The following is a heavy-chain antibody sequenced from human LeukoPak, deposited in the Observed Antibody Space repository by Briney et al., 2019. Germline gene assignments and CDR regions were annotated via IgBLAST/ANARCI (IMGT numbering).Heavy chain of an antibody. J-gene: IGHJ4*02. CDR1: GYSFTDHS. D-gene: IGHD2-8*01. Sequence: ASVKVSCKASGYSFTDHSMHWVRHAPGQGLEWMGWINPENGDTNYAQNFQGRVTMTRDTSISTVYMEVSWLRSDDTAVYYCAMILYATGSPTYYLDYWGQGTLVTVSP. CDR3: AMILYATGSPTYYLDY. CDR2: INPENGDT. V-gene: IGHV1-2*02.